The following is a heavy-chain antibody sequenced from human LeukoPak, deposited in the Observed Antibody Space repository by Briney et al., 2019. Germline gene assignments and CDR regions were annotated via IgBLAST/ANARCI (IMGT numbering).Heavy chain of an antibody. V-gene: IGHV3-30*04. CDR1: GFTFSACA. CDR3: ARGTTDIVADISDAFDI. D-gene: IGHD5-12*01. J-gene: IGHJ3*02. Sequence: PGRSLRLSCAASGFTFSACAMHWVRQAPGKGLEWVAAISYDARNKYYAVSVRGRFTISRDNSRNTLFLQLNSLKAEDTAVYFCARGTTDIVADISDAFDIWGQGSVVTVSS. CDR2: ISYDARNK.